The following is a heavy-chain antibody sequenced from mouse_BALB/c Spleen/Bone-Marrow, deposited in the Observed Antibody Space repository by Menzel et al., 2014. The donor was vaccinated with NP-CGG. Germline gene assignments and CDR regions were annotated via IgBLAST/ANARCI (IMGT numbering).Heavy chain of an antibody. Sequence: EVQLVESGGGLVQPGGSLKLSCAASGFDFSRYWMSWVRQAPGKGLQWIGEINPESNTINYSPSLKDKFIISRDNAKNTLYLQMSKVKSEDAALYCCARLGHYGWFAYWGQGTLVTVSA. CDR1: GFDFSRYW. CDR3: ARLGHYGWFAY. J-gene: IGHJ3*01. CDR2: INPESNTI. V-gene: IGHV4-1*02. D-gene: IGHD2-1*01.